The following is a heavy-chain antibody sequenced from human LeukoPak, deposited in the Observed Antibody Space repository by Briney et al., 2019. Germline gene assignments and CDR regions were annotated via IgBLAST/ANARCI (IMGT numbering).Heavy chain of an antibody. CDR3: ARVGNTGDAVIIPAAMGFDN. Sequence: GSLSLSCAASGFLFGDYNMNWVRQVPGKGLEWISYISSTSTTIFYADSVKGRFTISRDNAKNALYLQMNSLRAEDTAVYFCARVGNTGDAVIIPAAMGFDNWGQGTVVTVSS. J-gene: IGHJ4*02. D-gene: IGHD2-2*01. CDR1: GFLFGDYN. V-gene: IGHV3-48*01. CDR2: ISSTSTTI.